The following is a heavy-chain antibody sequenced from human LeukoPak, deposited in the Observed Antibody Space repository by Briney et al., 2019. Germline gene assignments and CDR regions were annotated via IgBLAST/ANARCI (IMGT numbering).Heavy chain of an antibody. CDR3: ARITNYDFWSGYYIYYYYGMDV. Sequence: SETLSLTCTVSGGSISSYYWSWIRQPPGKGLEWIGYIYYSGSTNYNPSLKSRVTISVDTSKNQFSLKLSSVTAADTAVYYCARITNYDFWSGYYIYYYYGMDVWGQGTTVTVSS. CDR2: IYYSGST. CDR1: GGSISSYY. D-gene: IGHD3-3*01. V-gene: IGHV4-59*12. J-gene: IGHJ6*02.